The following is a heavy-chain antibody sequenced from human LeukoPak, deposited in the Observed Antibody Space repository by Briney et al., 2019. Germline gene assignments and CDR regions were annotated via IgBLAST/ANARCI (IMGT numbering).Heavy chain of an antibody. CDR2: IWYDGSNK. J-gene: IGHJ4*02. Sequence: PGGSLRLPCSASGFTFSIYSLSWVRQAPGKGLEWVAVIWYDGSNKYYADSVKGRFTISRDNSKNTLYLQMNSLRAEDTAVYYCAKDPSYGGKAFDYWGQGTLVTVSS. CDR1: GFTFSIYS. V-gene: IGHV3-33*06. CDR3: AKDPSYGGKAFDY. D-gene: IGHD4-23*01.